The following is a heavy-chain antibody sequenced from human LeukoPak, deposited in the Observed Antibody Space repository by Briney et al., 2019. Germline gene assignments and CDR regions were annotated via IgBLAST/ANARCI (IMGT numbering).Heavy chain of an antibody. Sequence: PGGSLRLSCEASGFTFSSYAMSWVRQAPGQGLEWVSAISGSGGSTYYVDSVKGRFTISRDNSKNTLYLQMNSLRAEDTAVYYCAPRGSSYYFDYWGQGTLVTVSS. CDR1: GFTFSSYA. J-gene: IGHJ4*02. V-gene: IGHV3-23*01. D-gene: IGHD1-26*01. CDR2: ISGSGGST. CDR3: APRGSSYYFDY.